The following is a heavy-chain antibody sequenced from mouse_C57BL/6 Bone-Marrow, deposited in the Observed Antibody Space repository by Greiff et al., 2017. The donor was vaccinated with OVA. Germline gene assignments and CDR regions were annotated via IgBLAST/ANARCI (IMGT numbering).Heavy chain of an antibody. CDR1: GYTFTSYT. V-gene: IGHV1-4*01. Sequence: QVQLQQSGAELARPGASVKMSCKASGYTFTSYTIHWVKQRPGQGLEWIGYIDPTNDYTNYNQKFKGKATLTADKSSSTAYMTLSSLTSEDSAVYYCTRGYYFDYWGQGTTLTVSS. CDR3: TRGYYFDY. J-gene: IGHJ2*01. CDR2: IDPTNDYT.